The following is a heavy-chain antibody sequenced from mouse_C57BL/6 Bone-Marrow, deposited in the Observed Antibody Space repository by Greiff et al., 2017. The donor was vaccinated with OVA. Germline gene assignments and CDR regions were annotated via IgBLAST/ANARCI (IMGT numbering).Heavy chain of an antibody. Sequence: EVQVVESGGGLVKPGGSLKLSCAASGFTFSSYAMSWVRQTPEKRLEWVATISDGGSYTYYPDNVKGRFTISRDNAKNNLYLQMSHLKSEDTAMYYCARKGYDGYYVSYFDYWGQGTTLTVSS. J-gene: IGHJ2*01. CDR1: GFTFSSYA. V-gene: IGHV5-4*01. CDR2: ISDGGSYT. CDR3: ARKGYDGYYVSYFDY. D-gene: IGHD2-3*01.